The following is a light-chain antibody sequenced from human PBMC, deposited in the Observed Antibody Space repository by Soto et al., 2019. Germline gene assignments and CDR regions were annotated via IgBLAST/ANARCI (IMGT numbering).Light chain of an antibody. CDR1: QNINSY. V-gene: IGKV1-39*01. Sequence: DIQMTQSPSSLSASVGGRVTITCRARQNINSYLNWYQQKPGKAPKLLIYAASSLQSGVPSRFSGSGSGTDFTLTVSSLQPEDFATYYCHQSYDIPTFGQGTRLEI. CDR2: AAS. J-gene: IGKJ5*01. CDR3: HQSYDIPT.